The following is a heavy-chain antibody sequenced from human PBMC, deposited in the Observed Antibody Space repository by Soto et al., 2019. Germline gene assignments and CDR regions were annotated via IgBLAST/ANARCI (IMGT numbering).Heavy chain of an antibody. V-gene: IGHV3-74*03. CDR2: INGDGASL. CDR1: GFIFSSFW. CDR3: AREGSLGLDV. J-gene: IGHJ6*02. D-gene: IGHD3-10*01. Sequence: EVRLEEARGGFVQPGGSLRVSCSGSGFIFSSFWMHWVRQGPGKGLEWVSRINGDGASLAYADSVKGRFSISRDNVKNTLHLQMNSLGADDTAVYFCAREGSLGLDVWGRGTTVTVSS.